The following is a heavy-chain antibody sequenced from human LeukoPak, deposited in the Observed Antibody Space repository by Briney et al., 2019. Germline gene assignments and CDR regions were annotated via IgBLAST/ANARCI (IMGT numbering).Heavy chain of an antibody. D-gene: IGHD1-26*01. Sequence: GGSLRLSCAASGFTFTTYWMHWVRQAPGKGLVWVSHINSDGSITSYADSVKGRFTLSRDYPKNTLYLQMNSLRAEDTAVYFCAKYSGSYYYPPNWDSWGQGTLVTVSS. CDR1: GFTFTTYW. J-gene: IGHJ4*02. CDR3: AKYSGSYYYPPNWDS. CDR2: INSDGSIT. V-gene: IGHV3-74*01.